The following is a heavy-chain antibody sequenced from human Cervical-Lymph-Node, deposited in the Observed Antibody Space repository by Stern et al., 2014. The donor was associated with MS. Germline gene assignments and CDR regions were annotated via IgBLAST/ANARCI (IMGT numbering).Heavy chain of an antibody. D-gene: IGHD5-12*01. Sequence: QVQLVQSGPEVKKPGASVKVSCKASGYTFSDYDISWVRQAPGQGLEWMVWYSAYNVNANYAQKFQGRVTMTTDKATRTAHMELRSLRSDDTAVYYCARGGVADYYDYWGQGTLVTVSS. CDR1: GYTFSDYD. V-gene: IGHV1-18*01. CDR2: YSAYNVNA. CDR3: ARGGVADYYDY. J-gene: IGHJ4*02.